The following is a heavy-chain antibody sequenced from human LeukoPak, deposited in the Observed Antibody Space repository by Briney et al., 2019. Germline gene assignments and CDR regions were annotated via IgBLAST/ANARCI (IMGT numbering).Heavy chain of an antibody. CDR1: GFTFSNAW. CDR2: IKSKTDGGTT. D-gene: IGHD3-16*02. CDR3: ARDGTPYYDYVWGSYRPIDY. V-gene: IGHV3-15*01. Sequence: GGSLRLSCAASGFTFSNAWMSWVRQAPGKGLEWVGRIKSKTDGGTTDYAAPVKGRFTISRDDSKNTLYLQMNSLKTEDTAVYYCARDGTPYYDYVWGSYRPIDYWGQGTLVTVSS. J-gene: IGHJ4*02.